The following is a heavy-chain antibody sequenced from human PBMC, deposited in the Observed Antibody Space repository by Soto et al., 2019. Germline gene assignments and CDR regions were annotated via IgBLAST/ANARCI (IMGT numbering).Heavy chain of an antibody. V-gene: IGHV3-33*01. Sequence: PGGSLRLSCAASGFTFSSYGMHWVRQAPGKGLEWVAVIWYDGSNKYYADSVKGRFTISRDNSKNTLYLQMNSLRAEDTAVYYCAREYYYGAFDYWGQGTLVTVSS. D-gene: IGHD3-10*01. J-gene: IGHJ4*02. CDR2: IWYDGSNK. CDR3: AREYYYGAFDY. CDR1: GFTFSSYG.